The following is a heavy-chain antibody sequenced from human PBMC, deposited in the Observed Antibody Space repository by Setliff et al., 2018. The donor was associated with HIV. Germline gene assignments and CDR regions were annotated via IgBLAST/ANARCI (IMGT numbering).Heavy chain of an antibody. CDR1: GFTVSSNY. D-gene: IGHD5-18*01. Sequence: GGSLRLSCAASGFTVSSNYMSWVRQAPGKGLEWVSVIYSGGSTYYADSVKGRFTISRDNSKNTLYFQMNSLRAEDTAVYYCARDQWGYSYGYYYYYYMDVWGKGTTVTVSS. CDR3: ARDQWGYSYGYYYYYYMDV. CDR2: IYSGGST. V-gene: IGHV3-66*02. J-gene: IGHJ6*03.